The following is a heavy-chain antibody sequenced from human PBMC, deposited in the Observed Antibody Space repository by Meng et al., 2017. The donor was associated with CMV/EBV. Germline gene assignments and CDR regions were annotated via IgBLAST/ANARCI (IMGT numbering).Heavy chain of an antibody. V-gene: IGHV4-34*01. CDR1: GGSFSGYY. CDR2: INHSGST. CDR3: ARGSRLRFLEWLLYGRGYFDY. J-gene: IGHJ4*02. D-gene: IGHD3-3*01. Sequence: SETLSLTCAVYGGSFSGYYWSWIRQPPGKGLEWIGEINHSGSTNYNPSLKNRVTISADTSKNQFSLKLSSVTAADTAVYYCARGSRLRFLEWLLYGRGYFDYWGQGTLVTVSS.